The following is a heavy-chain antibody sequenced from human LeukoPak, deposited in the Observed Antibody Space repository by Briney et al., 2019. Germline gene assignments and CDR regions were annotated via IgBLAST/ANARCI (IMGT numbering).Heavy chain of an antibody. Sequence: GGSLRLSCAASGFTVSSNYMSWVRQAPGKGLEWVSVIYSGGSTYYADSVKGRFTISRDNSKNTLYLQMNSLRAEDTAVYYCARARRYSSGWYFEYWGQGTLVTVSS. CDR1: GFTVSSNY. D-gene: IGHD6-19*01. J-gene: IGHJ4*02. CDR3: ARARRYSSGWYFEY. CDR2: IYSGGST. V-gene: IGHV3-53*01.